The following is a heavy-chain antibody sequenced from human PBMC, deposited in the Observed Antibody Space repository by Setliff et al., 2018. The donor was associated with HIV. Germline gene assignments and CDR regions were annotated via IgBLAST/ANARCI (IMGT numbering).Heavy chain of an antibody. CDR3: ARDNRVMALNYYYYYMDV. D-gene: IGHD2-21*01. CDR1: GGSISSYY. CDR2: VFYSGST. Sequence: SETLSLTCTVSGGSISSYYWSWIRQPPGKGLEWIGKVFYSGSTNYNPSLKSRVTISVDTSKNQFSLKLSSVTAADTAVYYCARDNRVMALNYYYYYMDVWGKGTTVTVSS. V-gene: IGHV4-59*01. J-gene: IGHJ6*03.